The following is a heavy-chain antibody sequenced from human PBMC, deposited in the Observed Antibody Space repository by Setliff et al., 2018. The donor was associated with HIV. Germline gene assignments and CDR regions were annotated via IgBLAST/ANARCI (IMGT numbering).Heavy chain of an antibody. D-gene: IGHD2-15*01. J-gene: IGHJ2*01. V-gene: IGHV1-18*01. CDR1: GYTFTSYG. CDR2: ISAYNGNT. Sequence: ASVKVSCKASGYTFTSYGISWVRQAPGQVLEWMGWISAYNGNTNYAQKLQGRVTMTTDTSTSTAYMELRSLRPDDTAVYYCARASPYGGNWYFDLWGRGTLVTVSS. CDR3: ARASPYGGNWYFDL.